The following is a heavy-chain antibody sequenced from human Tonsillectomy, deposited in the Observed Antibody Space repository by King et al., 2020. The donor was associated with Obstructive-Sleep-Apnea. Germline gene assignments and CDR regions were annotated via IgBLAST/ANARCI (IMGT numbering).Heavy chain of an antibody. J-gene: IGHJ2*01. Sequence: VQLVESGGGLVQPGGSLRLSCAGSGFTFSNYWMSWARQAPGLGLAWLATIKEDGSQTDYVDSVKGRFSISRDNAKDSLYLQMNSLGAEDTAVYYCARRTVPYYYDVWGRGTLVTVSS. CDR2: IKEDGSQT. CDR3: ARRTVPYYYDV. V-gene: IGHV3-7*01. D-gene: IGHD3-10*01. CDR1: GFTFSNYW.